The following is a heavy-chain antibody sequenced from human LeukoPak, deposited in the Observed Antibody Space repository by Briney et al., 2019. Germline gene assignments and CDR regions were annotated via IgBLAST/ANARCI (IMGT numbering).Heavy chain of an antibody. D-gene: IGHD3-10*01. J-gene: IGHJ4*02. Sequence: GGSLRLSCAASGFTFSSYSMNWVRQAPGKGREWVSYISSSSSTIYYADSVKGRFTISRDNAKNSLYLQMNSLRAEDTAVYYRARGMDYGPGSYFYWGQGTLVTVSS. CDR1: GFTFSSYS. V-gene: IGHV3-48*04. CDR3: ARGMDYGPGSYFY. CDR2: ISSSSSTI.